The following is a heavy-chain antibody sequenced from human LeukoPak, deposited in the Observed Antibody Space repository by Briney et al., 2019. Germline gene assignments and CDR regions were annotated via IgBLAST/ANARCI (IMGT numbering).Heavy chain of an antibody. CDR3: ARHDPEATIFGFDY. Sequence: SETLSLTCTVSGGSISSSSYYWGWIRQPPGKGLEWIGSIYYSGSTYYNPSPKSRVTISVDTSKNQFSLKLSSVTAADTAVYYCARHDPEATIFGFDYWGQGTLVTVSS. J-gene: IGHJ4*02. V-gene: IGHV4-39*01. CDR2: IYYSGST. D-gene: IGHD3-3*01. CDR1: GGSISSSSYY.